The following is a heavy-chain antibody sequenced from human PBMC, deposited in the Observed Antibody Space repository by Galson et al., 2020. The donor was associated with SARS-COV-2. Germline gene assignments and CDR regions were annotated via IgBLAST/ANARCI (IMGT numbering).Heavy chain of an antibody. V-gene: IGHV4-34*01. Sequence: SQTLSLTCAVYGGSFSGYYWSWIRQPPGKGLEWIGEINHSGSTNYNPSLKSRVTISVDTSKNQFSLKLSSVTAADTAVYYCARIQLWLNDYYYYGMDVWCQGTTVTFSS. D-gene: IGHD5-18*01. CDR1: GGSFSGYY. J-gene: IGHJ6*02. CDR3: ARIQLWLNDYYYYGMDV. CDR2: INHSGST.